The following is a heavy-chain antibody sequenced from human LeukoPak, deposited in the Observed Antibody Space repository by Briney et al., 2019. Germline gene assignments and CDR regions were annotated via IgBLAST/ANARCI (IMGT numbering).Heavy chain of an antibody. CDR3: ARVDLWFAELG. Sequence: GASVKVSFKASGYTFTSYYMHWVRQAPGRGLEWMGIINPSGGSTSYAQKFQGGVTMTRDTSTSTVYMELSSLRSEDTAVYYCARVDLWFAELGWGQGTLVTVSS. CDR2: INPSGGST. J-gene: IGHJ4*02. CDR1: GYTFTSYY. V-gene: IGHV1-46*01. D-gene: IGHD3-10*01.